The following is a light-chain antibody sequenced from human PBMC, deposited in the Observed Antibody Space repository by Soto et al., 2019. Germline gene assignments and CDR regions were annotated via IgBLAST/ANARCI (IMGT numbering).Light chain of an antibody. J-gene: IGKJ4*01. Sequence: DIQMTQSPSSLSASVGDRVTITCRASQSIISYLNWYQQKPGKAPKLLIYAASSLQSGVPSRFSCSGSGADFTLTISSLQPEDFATYYCQQSFSALLTFGGGTKVEI. CDR1: QSIISY. CDR3: QQSFSALLT. CDR2: AAS. V-gene: IGKV1-39*01.